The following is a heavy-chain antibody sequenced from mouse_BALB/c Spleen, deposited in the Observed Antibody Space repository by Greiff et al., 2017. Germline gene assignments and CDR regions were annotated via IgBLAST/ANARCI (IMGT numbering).Heavy chain of an antibody. Sequence: VQLQQSGAELMKPGASVKISCKATGYTFSSYWIEWVKQRPGHGLEWIGEILPGSGSTNYNEKFKGKATFTADTSSNTAYMQLSSLTSEDSAVYYCARSVTTATPFAYWGQGTLVTVSA. CDR1: GYTFSSYW. CDR2: ILPGSGST. D-gene: IGHD1-2*01. CDR3: ARSVTTATPFAY. V-gene: IGHV1-9*01. J-gene: IGHJ3*01.